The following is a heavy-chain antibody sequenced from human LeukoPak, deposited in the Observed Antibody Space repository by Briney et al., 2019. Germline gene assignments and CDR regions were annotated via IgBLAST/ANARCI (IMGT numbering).Heavy chain of an antibody. CDR2: ISGGGDRT. J-gene: IGHJ6*04. CDR1: EFTFSRYG. Sequence: GGSLRLSCTASEFTFSRYGMSWVRQAPGKGLEWVSGISGGGDRTYFADSVKGRFTISRDNAKNSLYLQMNSLRAEGTAVYDCAELGITMIGGVWGKGTTVTISS. D-gene: IGHD3-10*02. V-gene: IGHV3-23*01. CDR3: AELGITMIGGV.